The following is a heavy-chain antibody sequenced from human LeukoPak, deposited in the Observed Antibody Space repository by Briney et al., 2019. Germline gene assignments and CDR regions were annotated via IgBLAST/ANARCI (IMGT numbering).Heavy chain of an antibody. CDR2: VYNSGNT. CDR3: ARGGLKNIGQWRLDAFDI. Sequence: SETLSLTCTVSVSGGSISSYYWSWTRQPPGKGLEWIGYVYNSGNTDHNPSLRSRVIISIDTSENQISLKLNSVTAADTAVYYCARGGLKNIGQWRLDAFDIWGQGTMVTVSS. D-gene: IGHD6-19*01. J-gene: IGHJ3*02. CDR1: GGSISSYY. V-gene: IGHV4-59*01.